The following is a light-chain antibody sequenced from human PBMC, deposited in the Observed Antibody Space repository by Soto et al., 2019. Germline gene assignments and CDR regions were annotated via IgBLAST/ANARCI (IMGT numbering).Light chain of an antibody. CDR2: KAS. J-gene: IGKJ1*01. V-gene: IGKV1-5*03. CDR1: QSISVW. CDR3: QQYHSFSRT. Sequence: DIQMIQSPSTLSASVGGRVTITCRASQSISVWLARYQQKPGKAPKPLIYKASSLESGVPSRFSGSRSGTEFTFSIISLQPDDFASYFCQQYHSFSRTFGPGTRVEIK.